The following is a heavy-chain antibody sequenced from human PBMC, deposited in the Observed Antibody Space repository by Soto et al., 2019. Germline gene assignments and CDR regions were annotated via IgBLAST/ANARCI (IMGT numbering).Heavy chain of an antibody. J-gene: IGHJ4*02. D-gene: IGHD2-15*01. CDR3: AMDLYGGSSRFDY. Sequence: QVQLVESGGGVVQPGRSLRLSCVASGFTFSNNGIHWVRQAPGKGLEWVAVISSDGSKKYYADSVKGRFTITRDNSRNTLYLQMTGLRAADTAVYYCAMDLYGGSSRFDYWGQGTLVTVSS. V-gene: IGHV3-30*03. CDR2: ISSDGSKK. CDR1: GFTFSNNG.